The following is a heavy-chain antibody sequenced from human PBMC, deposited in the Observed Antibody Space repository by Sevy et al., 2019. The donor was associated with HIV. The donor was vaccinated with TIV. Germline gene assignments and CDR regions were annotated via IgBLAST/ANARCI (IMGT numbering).Heavy chain of an antibody. Sequence: GGSLRLSCAASGFTFSDHYMEWVRQAPGKGLEWVGRIRNKADSYTTEYAASVKVRFTISRDESKNSLYLLMNSLKTEDTDVYYCATEAGIAAAGRVFDYWGQGTLVTVSS. CDR3: ATEAGIAAAGRVFDY. J-gene: IGHJ4*02. CDR2: IRNKADSYTT. CDR1: GFTFSDHY. D-gene: IGHD6-13*01. V-gene: IGHV3-72*01.